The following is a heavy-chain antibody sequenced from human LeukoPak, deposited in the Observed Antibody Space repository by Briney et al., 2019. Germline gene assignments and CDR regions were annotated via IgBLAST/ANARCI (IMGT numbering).Heavy chain of an antibody. CDR1: GYTFTSYG. V-gene: IGHV1-18*01. CDR3: ARGRSITKYDILTGRPSGYAFDI. Sequence: ASVKVSCKASGYTFTSYGISWVRQAPGQGLEWMGWISAYNGNTNYAQKLQGRVTMTTDTSTSTAYMELRSLRSDDTAVYYCARGRSITKYDILTGRPSGYAFDIWGQGTMVTVSS. D-gene: IGHD3-9*01. J-gene: IGHJ3*02. CDR2: ISAYNGNT.